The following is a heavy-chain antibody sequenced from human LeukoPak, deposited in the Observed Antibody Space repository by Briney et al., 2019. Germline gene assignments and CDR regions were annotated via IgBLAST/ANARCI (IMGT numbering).Heavy chain of an antibody. CDR2: IYYTGST. Sequence: PSETLSLTCTVSGGSISSYYWSWIRQPPGKGLEWIGYIYYTGSTNYNPSLKSRVTISVDTSKNRFSLKLSSVTAADTAVYYCARNYDSSGYSWAFDYWGQGTLVTVSS. J-gene: IGHJ4*02. D-gene: IGHD3-22*01. CDR3: ARNYDSSGYSWAFDY. CDR1: GGSISSYY. V-gene: IGHV4-59*08.